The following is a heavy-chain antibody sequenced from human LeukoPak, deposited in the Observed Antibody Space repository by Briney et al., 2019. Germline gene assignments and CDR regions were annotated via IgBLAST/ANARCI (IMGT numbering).Heavy chain of an antibody. J-gene: IGHJ4*02. V-gene: IGHV2-5*02. CDR2: IYWDDDK. D-gene: IGHD3-22*01. CDR3: AHMDYDSLIFDY. CDR1: GFSLSTSGVG. Sequence: ESGPTLVNPTQTLTLTCTFSGFSLSTSGVGVGWIRQPPGKALEWLAHIYWDDDKRHSPSLKSRLTITKDTSKNQVVLTMTNMGPVDTATYYCAHMDYDSLIFDYWGQGTLVTVSS.